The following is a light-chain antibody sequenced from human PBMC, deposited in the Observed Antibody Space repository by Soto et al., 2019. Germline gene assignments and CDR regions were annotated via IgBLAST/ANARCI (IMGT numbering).Light chain of an antibody. V-gene: IGKV4-1*01. Sequence: DIVMTQSPDSLAVSLGERATINCKSSQSLLYSARDKNFLAWYQQKPGQPPKLLIYWASTRESGVPERYSGSGSGTDFTLTISSLQAEDVAVYYCQQYSASPLTFGGGTKVEIK. CDR3: QQYSASPLT. J-gene: IGKJ4*01. CDR2: WAS. CDR1: QSLLYSARDKNF.